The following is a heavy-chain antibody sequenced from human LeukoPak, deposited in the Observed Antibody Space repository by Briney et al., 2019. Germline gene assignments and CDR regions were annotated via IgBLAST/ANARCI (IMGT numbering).Heavy chain of an antibody. Sequence: GGSLRLSCAASGFTFSTYWMTWVRQAPGKGLEWVANINQDGSGKYYVDSVKGRFTISRDNAKNSLYLQMNSLRAEDTAVYYCARPQYFYYMDVWGKGTMVIVSS. V-gene: IGHV3-7*01. CDR2: INQDGSGK. J-gene: IGHJ6*03. CDR1: GFTFSTYW. CDR3: ARPQYFYYMDV.